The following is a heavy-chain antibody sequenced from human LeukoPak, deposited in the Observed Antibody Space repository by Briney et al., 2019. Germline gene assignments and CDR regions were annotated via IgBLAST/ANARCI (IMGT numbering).Heavy chain of an antibody. CDR3: VSHSDTLTSYSFDY. D-gene: IGHD3-9*01. Sequence: PGGSLRLSCAASGFIFSNYNMNWVRQTPGKGLEWLSYISSSSGTIYYADSVKGRFTISGDNAKNSLYLQMNSLRAEDTAVYYCVSHSDTLTSYSFDYWGRGTLVTVSS. V-gene: IGHV3-48*01. J-gene: IGHJ4*02. CDR2: ISSSSGTI. CDR1: GFIFSNYN.